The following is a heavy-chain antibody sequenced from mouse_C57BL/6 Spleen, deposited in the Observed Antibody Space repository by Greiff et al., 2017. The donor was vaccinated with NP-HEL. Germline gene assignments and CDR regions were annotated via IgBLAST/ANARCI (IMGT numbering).Heavy chain of an antibody. Sequence: VQLQQPGAELVKPGASVKMSCKASGYTFTSYWITWVKQRPGQGLEWIGDIYPGSRSTNYNEKFKSKATLTVDTSSSTAYMQLSSLTSEDSAVYYCASGDDYAGIFDYWGQGTTLTVSS. CDR3: ASGDDYAGIFDY. D-gene: IGHD2-4*01. V-gene: IGHV1-55*01. J-gene: IGHJ2*01. CDR2: IYPGSRST. CDR1: GYTFTSYW.